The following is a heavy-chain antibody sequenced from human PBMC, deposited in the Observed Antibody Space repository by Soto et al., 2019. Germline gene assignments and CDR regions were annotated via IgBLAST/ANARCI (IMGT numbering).Heavy chain of an antibody. CDR3: AKEKISTSCCNWFDP. D-gene: IGHD2-2*01. Sequence: HPGGSLRLSCAASGFTVSNNYMTWVRQAPGKGLEWVSFIYSSGSTYYADSVKGRFTISRDNSKNTLYLQMNSLRAEDTAVYYCAKEKISTSCCNWFDPWGKGTLVTVAS. J-gene: IGHJ5*02. CDR1: GFTVSNNY. V-gene: IGHV3-53*01. CDR2: IYSSGST.